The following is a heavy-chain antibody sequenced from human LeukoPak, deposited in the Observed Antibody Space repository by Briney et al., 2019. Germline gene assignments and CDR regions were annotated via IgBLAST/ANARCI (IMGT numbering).Heavy chain of an antibody. Sequence: KPSETLSLTCTVSIGSINSLYWGWLRQPPGKGLEWIGSIYRSGSTFYNPSLKSRVTISLDTSKNQFSLKLSSVTAADTAVYFCARGTYGYYMDVWGKGTTVTVSS. V-gene: IGHV4-38-2*02. CDR3: ARGTYGYYMDV. CDR2: IYRSGST. J-gene: IGHJ6*03. CDR1: IGSINSLY. D-gene: IGHD4-17*01.